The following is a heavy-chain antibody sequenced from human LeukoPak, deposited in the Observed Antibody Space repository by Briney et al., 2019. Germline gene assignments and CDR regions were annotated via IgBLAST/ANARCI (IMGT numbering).Heavy chain of an antibody. CDR1: GFTFNSYA. Sequence: GGSLRLSCAASGFTFNSYAMSWVRQAPGKGLEWVSAIRGSGGGTYYADSVKGRFTISRDNSKNTLYLQMNSLRAEDTAVYYCAKGQNYYDGSGYYSTDYWGQGTPVTVSS. CDR3: AKGQNYYDGSGYYSTDY. CDR2: IRGSGGGT. V-gene: IGHV3-23*01. J-gene: IGHJ4*02. D-gene: IGHD3-22*01.